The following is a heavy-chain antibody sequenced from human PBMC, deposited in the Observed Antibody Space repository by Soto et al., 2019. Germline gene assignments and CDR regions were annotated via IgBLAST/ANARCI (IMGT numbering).Heavy chain of an antibody. J-gene: IGHJ5*02. V-gene: IGHV4-4*07. CDR2: VFSSVST. CDR1: GVSVTSYT. Sequence: SETLSLTCIVSGVSVTSYTWSWVRQPAKKGLEWIGRVFSSVSTTYSPSLKSRVRMSMDTPKNRFSLKVRSVTAADTAVYYCARGSEAWFDPWGQGTLVTVSS. CDR3: ARGSEAWFDP.